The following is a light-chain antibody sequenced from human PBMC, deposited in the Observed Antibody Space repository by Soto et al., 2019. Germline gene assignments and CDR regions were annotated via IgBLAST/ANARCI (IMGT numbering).Light chain of an antibody. J-gene: IGKJ1*01. Sequence: EIVLTQSQXTLSLSPGERATLSCRASQSVSNNYLAWYQRKPGQAPRLLIYGASSRATDIPTRFSGSGSGTDFTLTITRLEPEDFAVYYCQQYGSSPPTFGQGTKVEIK. CDR1: QSVSNNY. CDR2: GAS. V-gene: IGKV3-20*01. CDR3: QQYGSSPPT.